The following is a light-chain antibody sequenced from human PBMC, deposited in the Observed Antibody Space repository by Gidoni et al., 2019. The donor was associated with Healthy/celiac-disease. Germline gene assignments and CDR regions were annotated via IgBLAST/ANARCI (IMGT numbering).Light chain of an antibody. V-gene: IGKV3-20*01. J-gene: IGKJ3*01. CDR2: GAS. CDR1: QIVSSSY. CDR3: QQYGSSPFT. Sequence: IVVTQSPGTLSLSPGERATLSCRASQIVSSSYLAWYQQKTGQAPRLLIYGASSRATGIPDRFSGSGSGTDVTLTISRLEPEDFAVYYCQQYGSSPFTFGPGTKVDIK.